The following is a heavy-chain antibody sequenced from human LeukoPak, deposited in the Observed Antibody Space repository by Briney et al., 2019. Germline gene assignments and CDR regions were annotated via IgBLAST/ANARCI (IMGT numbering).Heavy chain of an antibody. CDR2: ISSSSSYI. CDR1: GFTFSSYS. V-gene: IGHV3-21*01. CDR3: ARPYYDILTGTAEYFDL. D-gene: IGHD3-9*01. J-gene: IGHJ2*01. Sequence: PGGSLRLSCAASGFTFSSYSMNWVRQAQGKGLEWVSSISSSSSYIYYADSVKGRFTISRDNAKNSLYLQMNSLRAEDTAVYYCARPYYDILTGTAEYFDLWGRGTLVTVSS.